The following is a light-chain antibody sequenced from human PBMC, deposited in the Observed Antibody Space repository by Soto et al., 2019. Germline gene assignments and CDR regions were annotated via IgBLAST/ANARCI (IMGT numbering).Light chain of an antibody. V-gene: IGLV2-11*01. CDR1: SSDVASYNS. CDR2: DVS. J-gene: IGLJ2*01. Sequence: QSALTQSRSMSGSPGQSVTISCTGTSSDVASYNSVSWFQQHPGKAPKLMIFDVSERPSGVPDRFSGSKSGNTASLTISGLQAEDEADYYCCSYAGSYTVVFGGGTQLTVL. CDR3: CSYAGSYTVV.